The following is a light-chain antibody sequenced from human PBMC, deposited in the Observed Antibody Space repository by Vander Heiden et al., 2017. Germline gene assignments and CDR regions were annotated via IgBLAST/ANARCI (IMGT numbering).Light chain of an antibody. CDR3: AAWDDILSAWV. CDR1: SSNIGTNY. CDR2: TTN. J-gene: IGLJ3*02. Sequence: QSVLPQPPSASGTPGQRVTIPCSGASSNIGTNYVYWYQQLPGTAPKLLIYTTNQRPSGVPDRFSGSRSGTSASLAISGLRSEDEADYYCAAWDDILSAWVFGGGTKLTVL. V-gene: IGLV1-47*02.